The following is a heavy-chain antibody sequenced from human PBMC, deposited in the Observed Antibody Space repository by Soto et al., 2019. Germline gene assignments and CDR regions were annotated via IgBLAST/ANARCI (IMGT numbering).Heavy chain of an antibody. Sequence: QLQLQESGSGLVKPSQTLSLTCAVSGGSISSGGYSWSWIRQPPGKGLEWIGYIYHSGSTYYNPSLKSRVTISLDRCKDQFSLKPGSVAAAGAAVYYCARGAWVVNDYVGQGTVVTVSS. CDR1: GGSISSGGYS. CDR3: ARGAWVVNDY. V-gene: IGHV4-30-2*01. D-gene: IGHD2-21*01. J-gene: IGHJ4*02. CDR2: IYHSGST.